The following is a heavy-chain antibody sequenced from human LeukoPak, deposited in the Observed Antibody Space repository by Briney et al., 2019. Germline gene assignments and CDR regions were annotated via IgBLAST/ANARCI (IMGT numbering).Heavy chain of an antibody. CDR1: GYTFTGYY. CDR2: INPNSGGT. D-gene: IGHD1-14*01. J-gene: IGHJ5*02. CDR3: ARDMGSLRKGVPGWFDP. V-gene: IGHV1-2*02. Sequence: ASVKVSCKASGYTFTGYYMHWVRQAPGQGLEWMGWINPNSGGTNYAQKFQGRVTMTRDMSISTAYMELSRLRSDDTAVYYCARDMGSLRKGVPGWFDPWGQGTLVTVSS.